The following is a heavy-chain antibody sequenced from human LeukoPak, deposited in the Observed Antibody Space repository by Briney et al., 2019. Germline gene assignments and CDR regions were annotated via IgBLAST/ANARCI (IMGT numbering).Heavy chain of an antibody. D-gene: IGHD6-6*01. J-gene: IGHJ1*01. V-gene: IGHV3-7*03. CDR1: GFTFSSYW. CDR2: IKQDGSEK. CDR3: ATFLAVIAARDSLYFQH. Sequence: GGSLRLSCAASGFTFSSYWMSWVRQAPGKGLEWVANIKQDGSEKNYVDSVRGRFTISRDNSKNTLHLQMNSLRAEDTAVYYCATFLAVIAARDSLYFQHWGQGTLVSVSS.